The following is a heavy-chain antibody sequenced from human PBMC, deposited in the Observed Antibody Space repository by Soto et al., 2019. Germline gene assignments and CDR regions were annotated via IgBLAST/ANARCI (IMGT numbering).Heavy chain of an antibody. D-gene: IGHD2-15*01. Sequence: VQLVESGADLDQSGGSLRVSCSASGYTFTSYGIHWVRQAPGKGLEYVSAISTSGGSTNYADSVKGRVTVSRDNSKNDLYLQMSGLRADDMAVYYCAVVAGSYYFDWWGQGPVVNVSS. J-gene: IGHJ4*02. CDR1: GYTFTSYG. CDR3: AVVAGSYYFDW. CDR2: ISTSGGST. V-gene: IGHV3-64D*08.